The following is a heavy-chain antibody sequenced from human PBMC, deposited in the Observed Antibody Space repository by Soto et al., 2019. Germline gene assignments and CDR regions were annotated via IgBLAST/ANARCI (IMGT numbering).Heavy chain of an antibody. CDR2: ISGSGSST. CDR1: GFTFSSYG. V-gene: IGHV3-23*01. Sequence: PGGSLRLSCAASGFTFSSYGMHWVRQAPGKGLEWVAVISGSGSSTYYADSVKGRFTISRDNSKNTLYLQMNSLRAEDTAVYYCAKGIKRQPLFGYYMDVWGKGTTVTVSS. D-gene: IGHD6-13*01. CDR3: AKGIKRQPLFGYYMDV. J-gene: IGHJ6*03.